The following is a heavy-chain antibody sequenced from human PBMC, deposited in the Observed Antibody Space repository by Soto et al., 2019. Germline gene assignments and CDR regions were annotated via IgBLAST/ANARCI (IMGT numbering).Heavy chain of an antibody. V-gene: IGHV4-30-4*01. CDR3: ARGPPINYYGIGGYYYFDY. D-gene: IGHD3-22*01. J-gene: IGHJ4*02. CDR2: IDYSGST. CDR1: GVSITSGDYY. Sequence: SETLSLTCTVSGVSITSGDYYWNWIRQPPGKGLEWIGNIDYSGSTNYNLSLKSRVTISLDTSKNQFSLKLTSVTAADTAVYYCARGPPINYYGIGGYYYFDYWGQGTLVTVSS.